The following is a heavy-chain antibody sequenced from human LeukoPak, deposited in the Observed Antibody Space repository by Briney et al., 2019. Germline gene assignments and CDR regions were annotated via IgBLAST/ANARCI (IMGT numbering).Heavy chain of an antibody. V-gene: IGHV4-30-4*08. J-gene: IGHJ6*04. D-gene: IGHD5-12*01. CDR1: GGSISSGDYY. Sequence: PSETLSLTCTVSGGSISSGDYYWSWIRQPPGKGLEWIGYIYYSGSTYYNPSLKSRVTISVDTSKNQFSLKLSSVTAADTAVYYCARVSGYDLMDVWGKGTTVTVSS. CDR3: ARVSGYDLMDV. CDR2: IYYSGST.